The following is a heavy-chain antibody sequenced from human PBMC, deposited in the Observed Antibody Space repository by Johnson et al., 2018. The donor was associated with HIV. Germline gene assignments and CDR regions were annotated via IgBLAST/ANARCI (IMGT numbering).Heavy chain of an antibody. J-gene: IGHJ3*02. V-gene: IGHV3-73*01. CDR3: AKSSRRDIDKDDAFDI. Sequence: VQLVESGGGLVKPGGSLRLSCAVSTFTFSNYWMNWVRQAPGKGLEWVGRIRSKANSYATAYAASVKGRFTISRDDSKNTAYLQMNSLKTEDTAVYYCAKSSRRDIDKDDAFDIWGQGTMVTVSS. CDR1: TFTFSNYW. CDR2: IRSKANSYAT. D-gene: IGHD2-15*01.